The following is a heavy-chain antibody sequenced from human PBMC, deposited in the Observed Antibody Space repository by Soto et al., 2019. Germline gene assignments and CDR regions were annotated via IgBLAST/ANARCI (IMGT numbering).Heavy chain of an antibody. CDR1: GGSFSDYY. D-gene: IGHD3-10*01. CDR2: INHSGSI. Sequence: PSETLSLTCAVYGGSFSDYYWSWIRQPPGKGLEWIGEINHSGSINYNPSLKSRITISVDMSKNQFSLKLSSVTAADTAVYYCARRYGGAFDIWGQGTMVTVSS. J-gene: IGHJ3*02. CDR3: ARRYGGAFDI. V-gene: IGHV4-34*01.